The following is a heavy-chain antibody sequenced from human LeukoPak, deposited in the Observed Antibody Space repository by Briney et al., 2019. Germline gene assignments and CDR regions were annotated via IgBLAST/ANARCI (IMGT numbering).Heavy chain of an antibody. D-gene: IGHD3-10*01. Sequence: PGGSLRLSCAASGFTFSSYELNWVRQAPGKGLEWVSYISDTGSTIYYADSVEGRFTISRDNAKNSLYLQMNSLRAEDTAVYYCARDGWVRGVIRRTYYYYYMDVWGKGTTVTVSS. CDR2: ISDTGSTI. CDR1: GFTFSSYE. V-gene: IGHV3-48*03. J-gene: IGHJ6*03. CDR3: ARDGWVRGVIRRTYYYYYMDV.